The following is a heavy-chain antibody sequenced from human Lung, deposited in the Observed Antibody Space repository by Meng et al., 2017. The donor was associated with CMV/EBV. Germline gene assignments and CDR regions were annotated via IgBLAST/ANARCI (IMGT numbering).Heavy chain of an antibody. CDR1: GFTFSSHA. CDR3: ANLGRTIRAY. CDR2: ISTSGGDA. Sequence: GESLKISCAASGFTFSSHALSWVRQAPGKGLEWVSSISTSGGDAYHADSVKGRFTISRDNSKKTLYLQMNSLRAEDTAVYYCANLGRTIRAYCGQGTLVTVSS. D-gene: IGHD4/OR15-4a*01. V-gene: IGHV3-23*01. J-gene: IGHJ4*02.